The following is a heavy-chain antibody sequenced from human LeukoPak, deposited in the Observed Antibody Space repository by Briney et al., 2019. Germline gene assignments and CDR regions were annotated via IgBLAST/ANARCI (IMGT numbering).Heavy chain of an antibody. J-gene: IGHJ5*02. V-gene: IGHV3-23*01. Sequence: GGSLRLSCAASGFTFSSYAMSWVRQAPGKGLEWVSAISGSGGSTYYADSVKGRFTISRDNSKNTLNLQMNSLRAEDTAVYYCAKAQRDYDFWSGYYVRNWFDPWGQGTLVTVSS. D-gene: IGHD3-3*01. CDR1: GFTFSSYA. CDR2: ISGSGGST. CDR3: AKAQRDYDFWSGYYVRNWFDP.